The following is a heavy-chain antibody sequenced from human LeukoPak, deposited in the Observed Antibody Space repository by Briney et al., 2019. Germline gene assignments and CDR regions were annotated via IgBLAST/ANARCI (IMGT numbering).Heavy chain of an antibody. J-gene: IGHJ3*02. CDR1: GGSISSYY. Sequence: SETLSLTCTVSGGSISSYYWSWIRQPAGKGLEWIGRIYTSGSTNYNPSLKSRVTMSVDTSKNQFSLKLSSVTAADTAVYYCARPISIFGVVRNIDAFDIWGQGAMVTVSS. CDR2: IYTSGST. V-gene: IGHV4-4*07. D-gene: IGHD3-3*01. CDR3: ARPISIFGVVRNIDAFDI.